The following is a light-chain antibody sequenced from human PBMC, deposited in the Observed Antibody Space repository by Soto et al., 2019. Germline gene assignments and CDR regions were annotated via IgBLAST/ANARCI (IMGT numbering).Light chain of an antibody. CDR2: GAS. J-gene: IGKJ4*01. CDR1: QTVGTS. Sequence: ELVLTQSPATLSVSPGERATLSFSASQTVGTSLVWYQQKPGQAPNLLIYGASTSAAGIPARFSGSGSGTGSTLTISSLQSEDVAVYDCQQHNAWTLTFGGGTEVEIK. CDR3: QQHNAWTLT. V-gene: IGKV3-15*01.